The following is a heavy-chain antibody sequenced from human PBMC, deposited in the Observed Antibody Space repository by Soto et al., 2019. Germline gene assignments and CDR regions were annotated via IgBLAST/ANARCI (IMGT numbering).Heavy chain of an antibody. J-gene: IGHJ4*02. CDR2: ISGSGDST. CDR1: GFTFSTYA. Sequence: GGSLRLSCAASGFTFSTYAMSWVRQAPGKGLEWVSAISGSGDSTYYADSVKGRFTISRDNSKNTLFLQLNSLRAEDTAVYFCARAYSSVWYFGVYWGQGTLVTVSS. D-gene: IGHD6-19*01. CDR3: ARAYSSVWYFGVY. V-gene: IGHV3-23*01.